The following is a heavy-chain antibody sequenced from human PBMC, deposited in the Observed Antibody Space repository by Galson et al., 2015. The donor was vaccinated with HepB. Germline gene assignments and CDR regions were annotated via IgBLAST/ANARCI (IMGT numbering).Heavy chain of an antibody. CDR1: GYAPTEFS. V-gene: IGHV1-24*01. Sequence: SVKVSCKVSGYAPTEFSLHWVRQAPGKGLEWMGGFDPGDGESIYAQKFQGRVTVTAGTSTDTVYMDLSSLTSEDTAVYFCATTDGNHFYGPLFWGQGTLVVVSS. D-gene: IGHD4-17*01. CDR2: FDPGDGES. J-gene: IGHJ4*02. CDR3: ATTDGNHFYGPLF.